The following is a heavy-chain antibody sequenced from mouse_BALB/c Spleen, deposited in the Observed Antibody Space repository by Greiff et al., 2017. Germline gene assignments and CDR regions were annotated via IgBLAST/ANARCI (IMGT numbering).Heavy chain of an antibody. D-gene: IGHD1-1*02. J-gene: IGHJ4*01. Sequence: EVKLMESGGDLVKPGGSLKLSCAASGFTFSSYGMSWVRQTPDKRLEWVATISSGGSYTYYPDSVKGRFTISRDNAKNTLYLQMSSLKSEDTAMYYCARQNYDYYAMDYWGQGTSVTVSS. CDR2: ISSGGSYT. CDR3: ARQNYDYYAMDY. V-gene: IGHV5-6*01. CDR1: GFTFSSYG.